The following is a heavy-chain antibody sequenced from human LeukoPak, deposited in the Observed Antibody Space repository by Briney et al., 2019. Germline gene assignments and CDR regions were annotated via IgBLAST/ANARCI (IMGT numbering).Heavy chain of an antibody. CDR2: ISSDGSFT. CDR3: AREEGGSYPYFDY. J-gene: IGHJ4*02. V-gene: IGHV3-74*01. Sequence: QPGGPLRLSCAASGFTFRNYWMHWVRQAPGKGLVWVSRISSDGSFTSDADSVKGRFTISRDNAKNTLYLQVNSLRAEGTAVYYCAREEGGSYPYFDYWGQGTLVTVSS. D-gene: IGHD1-26*01. CDR1: GFTFRNYW.